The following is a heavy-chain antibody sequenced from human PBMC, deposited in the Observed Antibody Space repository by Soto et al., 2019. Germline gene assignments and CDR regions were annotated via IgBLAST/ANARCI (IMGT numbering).Heavy chain of an antibody. Sequence: QVQLQESGPGLVKPSETLSLTCTVSGGSISSYYWSWIRQPPGKGLEWIGYIYYSGSTNYNPSLKIRVTISVDTSKNQFSLKLSSVTAADTAVYYCARVYGDYLSWFDPWGQGTLVTVSS. CDR3: ARVYGDYLSWFDP. CDR2: IYYSGST. V-gene: IGHV4-59*01. J-gene: IGHJ5*02. CDR1: GGSISSYY. D-gene: IGHD4-17*01.